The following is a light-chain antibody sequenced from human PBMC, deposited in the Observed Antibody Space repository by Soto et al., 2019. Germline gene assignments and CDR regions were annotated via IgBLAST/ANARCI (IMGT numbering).Light chain of an antibody. J-gene: IGKJ3*01. Sequence: DIQVTQSPSSLSASVGDRVTITCRASQGISNYLAWYQQRPGKVPKLLIYATSTLQSGVPSRFSGSGSGTDFTLTISILRPEDVATYYCQKYNGAPPFTFGPGTKVNIK. CDR2: ATS. CDR3: QKYNGAPPFT. CDR1: QGISNY. V-gene: IGKV1-27*01.